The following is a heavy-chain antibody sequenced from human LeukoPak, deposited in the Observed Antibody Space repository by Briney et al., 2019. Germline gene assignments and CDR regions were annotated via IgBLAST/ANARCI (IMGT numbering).Heavy chain of an antibody. CDR3: ARDSRYCSGGSCYLSDPYFDY. CDR2: IYYSGST. D-gene: IGHD2-15*01. Sequence: PSETLSLTCTVSGGSISSSSYYWGWIRQSPGKGLEWIGSIYYSGSTYYNPSLKSRVTISVDTSKNQFSLKLSSVTAADTAVYYCARDSRYCSGGSCYLSDPYFDYWGQGTLVTVSS. V-gene: IGHV4-39*07. CDR1: GGSISSSSYY. J-gene: IGHJ4*02.